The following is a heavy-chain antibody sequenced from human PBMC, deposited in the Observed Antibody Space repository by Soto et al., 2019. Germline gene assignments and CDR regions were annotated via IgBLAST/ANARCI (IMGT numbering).Heavy chain of an antibody. CDR3: ARASISEGSSSYSTVDY. CDR1: GFTFSSYW. J-gene: IGHJ4*02. D-gene: IGHD6-6*01. CDR2: IKEDESEK. V-gene: IGHV3-7*01. Sequence: PGGSLRLSCAASGFTFSSYWMAWVRQAPGKXLEWVATIKEDESEKYYVDSVKGRFTVSRDHAKNALYLQMNSLRAEDTAVYYCARASISEGSSSYSTVDYWGQGTLVTVSS.